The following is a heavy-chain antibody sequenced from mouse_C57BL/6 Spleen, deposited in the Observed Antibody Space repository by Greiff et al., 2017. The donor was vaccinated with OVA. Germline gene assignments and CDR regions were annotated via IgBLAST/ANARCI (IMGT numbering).Heavy chain of an antibody. CDR1: GFTFSSYT. J-gene: IGHJ2*01. CDR2: ISGGGGNT. CDR3: AREGEGDYFDY. Sequence: DVMLVESGGGLVKPGGSLKLSCAASGFTFSSYTMSWVRQTPEKRLEWVATISGGGGNTYYPDSVKGRFTISRDNAKNTLYLQMSSLRSEDTALYYCAREGEGDYFDYWGQGTTLTVSS. V-gene: IGHV5-9*01.